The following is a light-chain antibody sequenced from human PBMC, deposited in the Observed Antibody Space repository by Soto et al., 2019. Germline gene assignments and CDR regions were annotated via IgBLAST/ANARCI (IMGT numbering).Light chain of an antibody. Sequence: QSVLTQPAYVSSSPGQSNPISCNETSSDVGGYNYVSWYQQHPGKAPKLMIYDVSNRPSGVSNRFSGSKSGNMASLTISGLQAEDEADYYCSSYTSSSSYVFGTGTKVTVL. J-gene: IGLJ1*01. CDR1: SSDVGGYNY. CDR2: DVS. CDR3: SSYTSSSSYV. V-gene: IGLV2-14*01.